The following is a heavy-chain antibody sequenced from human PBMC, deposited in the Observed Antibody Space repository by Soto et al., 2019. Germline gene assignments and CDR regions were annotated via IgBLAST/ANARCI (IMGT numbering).Heavy chain of an antibody. J-gene: IGHJ4*01. CDR3: VRGMNPLF. V-gene: IGHV3-21*06. CDR2: ISISSSDR. Sequence: GSLRLSCAASGFTLMTYTMNWVRQAPGKGLEWVSSISISSSDRYYADSVRGRFTISRDNAKNALYSQMNSLRADDTAVYFCVRGMNPLFGGQGTLVTVSS. CDR1: GFTLMTYT.